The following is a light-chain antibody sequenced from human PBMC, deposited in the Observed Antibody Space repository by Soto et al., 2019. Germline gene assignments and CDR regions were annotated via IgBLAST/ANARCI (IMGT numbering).Light chain of an antibody. CDR1: QNIGSNY. J-gene: IGKJ1*01. V-gene: IGKV3-20*01. Sequence: EIVLTQSPGTLSLSPGERATLSCRASQNIGSNYLAWYQQRPGQAPRLLTYGASSRATGIPDRFSGRGSGTDFTLTISRLEPEDFAVYYCQHFGSSPWTFGQGTKVEIK. CDR3: QHFGSSPWT. CDR2: GAS.